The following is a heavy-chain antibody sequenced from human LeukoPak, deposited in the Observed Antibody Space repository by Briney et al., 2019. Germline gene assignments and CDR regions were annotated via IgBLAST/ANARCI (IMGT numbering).Heavy chain of an antibody. V-gene: IGHV3-30*04. D-gene: IGHD1-26*01. J-gene: IGHJ4*02. CDR3: ARGGSGTYYLIFY. Sequence: PGGSRRRSCAASGFDFRSYSMHWVRQAPGKGLEWVAVISHDGRQKNYADSVQGRFTISRDNSKNTLNLQMNSLRDEDTAVYFCARGGSGTYYLIFYWGQGTQVTVSS. CDR2: ISHDGRQK. CDR1: GFDFRSYS.